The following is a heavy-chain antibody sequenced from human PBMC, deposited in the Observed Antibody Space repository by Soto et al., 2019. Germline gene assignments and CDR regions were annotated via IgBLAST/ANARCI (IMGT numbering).Heavy chain of an antibody. J-gene: IGHJ4*02. Sequence: PSETLSLTCTVSGGSVSSYYWSWIRQPPGKGLEWIGYIYYSGSTNYNPSLKSRVTISEDTSKNQFSLKLSSVTAADTAVYYWARHDGRYRYFDYWGQGTLVTVS. CDR1: GGSVSSYY. CDR2: IYYSGST. D-gene: IGHD1-20*01. CDR3: ARHDGRYRYFDY. V-gene: IGHV4-59*08.